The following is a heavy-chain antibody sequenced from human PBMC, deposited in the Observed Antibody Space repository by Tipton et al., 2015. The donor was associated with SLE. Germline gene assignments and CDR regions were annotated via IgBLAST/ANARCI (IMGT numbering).Heavy chain of an antibody. CDR2: INHSGST. V-gene: IGHV4-34*01. Sequence: TLSLTCAVYGGSFSGYYWSWIRQPPGKGLEWIGEINHSGSTNYKPSLKSRVTISVDTSKNQFSLKLSSVTAADTAVYFCARGELIEGFDPWGQGTLVTVAA. D-gene: IGHD3-22*01. J-gene: IGHJ5*02. CDR3: ARGELIEGFDP. CDR1: GGSFSGYY.